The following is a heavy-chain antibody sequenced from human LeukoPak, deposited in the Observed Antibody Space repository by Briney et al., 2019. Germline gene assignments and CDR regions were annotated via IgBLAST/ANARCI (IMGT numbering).Heavy chain of an antibody. V-gene: IGHV4-39*02. D-gene: IGHD1-26*01. Sequence: SETLSLTCTVSGGSISSSSYYWGWIRQPPGKGLEWIANIYYSGSTYYNPSLKSRVTISVDTSKNQLSLKLSAVTAADTAVYYCARDTKLLGFYYWGQGTLVTVSS. CDR1: GGSISSSSYY. CDR3: ARDTKLLGFYY. J-gene: IGHJ4*02. CDR2: IYYSGST.